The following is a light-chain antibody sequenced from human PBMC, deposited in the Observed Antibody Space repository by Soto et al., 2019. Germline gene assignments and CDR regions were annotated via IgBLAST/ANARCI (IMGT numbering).Light chain of an antibody. J-gene: IGKJ4*01. CDR1: QSVSNY. V-gene: IGKV3-11*01. Sequence: EIVLTQSPATLSLSPGESATLSCRASQSVSNYLAWYHQKPGQAPRLLIYDASNRATGIPARFSGSGSGTDFTLTISSLEPEDFAVYYCQQRSNWPLLTFGGGTKVEIK. CDR3: QQRSNWPLLT. CDR2: DAS.